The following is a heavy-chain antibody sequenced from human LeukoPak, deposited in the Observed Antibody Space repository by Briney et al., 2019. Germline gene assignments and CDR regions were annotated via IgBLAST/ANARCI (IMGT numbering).Heavy chain of an antibody. CDR1: GFTFSSYA. CDR3: AKQLCSGGSCYPPADFDY. J-gene: IGHJ4*02. CDR2: ISVGGGSSA. Sequence: GGSLRLSCAASGFTFSSYAMTWVRRAPGKGLEWVSSISVGGGSSAYYAASVKGRFTISRDNSKNTLYLQMNSLRAEDTAVYYCAKQLCSGGSCYPPADFDYWGQGTLVTVSS. D-gene: IGHD2-15*01. V-gene: IGHV3-23*01.